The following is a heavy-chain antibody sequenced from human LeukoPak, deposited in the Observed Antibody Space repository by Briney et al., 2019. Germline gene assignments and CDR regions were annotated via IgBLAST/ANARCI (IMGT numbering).Heavy chain of an antibody. V-gene: IGHV1-2*02. CDR3: ARDSRDGWSPSAYFQH. D-gene: IGHD5-24*01. CDR2: INPNSGGT. Sequence: ASVNVSCKASGYTFTGYYMHWVRQAPGQGLEWMGWINPNSGGTNYAQKIQGRVTMTKDTSISTAYMELSRLRSADTAVYYCARDSRDGWSPSAYFQHWGQGTLVTVSS. J-gene: IGHJ1*01. CDR1: GYTFTGYY.